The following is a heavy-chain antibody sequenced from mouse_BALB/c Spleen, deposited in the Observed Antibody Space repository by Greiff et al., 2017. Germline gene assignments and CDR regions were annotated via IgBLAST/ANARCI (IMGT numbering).Heavy chain of an antibody. CDR2: ISSGGSYT. D-gene: IGHD4-1*01. Sequence: HLVESGGGLVKPGGSLKLSCAASGFAFSSYDMSWVRQTPEKRLEWVAYISSGGSYTYYPDSVKGRFTISRDNAKNTLYLQMSSLKSEDTAMYYCTRRGLGRGYAMDYWGQGTSVTVSS. CDR1: GFAFSSYD. CDR3: TRRGLGRGYAMDY. J-gene: IGHJ4*01. V-gene: IGHV5-12-1*01.